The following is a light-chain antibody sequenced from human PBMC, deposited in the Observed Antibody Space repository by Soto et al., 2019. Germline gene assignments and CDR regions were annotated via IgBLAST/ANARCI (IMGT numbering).Light chain of an antibody. Sequence: QSALTQPASVSGSPGQSITISCTGTSSDVGAYNYVCWYKQHPGKAPQLMIYEVTNRPSGVSDRFSGSKSGNTASLTISGLQAEDEADYYCSSYTRSSTLYVFGTGTK. CDR2: EVT. CDR1: SSDVGAYNY. CDR3: SSYTRSSTLYV. V-gene: IGLV2-14*01. J-gene: IGLJ1*01.